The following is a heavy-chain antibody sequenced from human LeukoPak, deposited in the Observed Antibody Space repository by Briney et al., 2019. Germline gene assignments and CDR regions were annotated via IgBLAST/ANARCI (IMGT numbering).Heavy chain of an antibody. CDR2: IYYSGST. J-gene: IGHJ3*02. Sequence: PSETLSLTCTVSGGSISSYYWSWIRQPPGKGLEWIGYIYYSGSTDYNPSLKSRDTISVDTSKNQFSLKLSSVTAADTAVYYCARIKSSSGWYGAFDIWGQGTMVTVSS. CDR1: GGSISSYY. V-gene: IGHV4-59*01. CDR3: ARIKSSSGWYGAFDI. D-gene: IGHD6-19*01.